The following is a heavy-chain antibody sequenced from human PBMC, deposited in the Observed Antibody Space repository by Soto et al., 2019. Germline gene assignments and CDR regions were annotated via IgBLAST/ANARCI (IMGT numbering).Heavy chain of an antibody. CDR3: AREGAYYDFWGGYFVEYYYGMDV. D-gene: IGHD3-3*01. V-gene: IGHV3-33*01. J-gene: IGHJ6*02. CDR2: IWYDGSNK. Sequence: GGSLRLSCAASGFTFSSYGMHWVRQAPGKGLEWVAVIWYDGSNKYYADSVKGRFTISRDNSKNTLYLQMNSLRAEDTAVYYCAREGAYYDFWGGYFVEYYYGMDVWGQGTTVTVSS. CDR1: GFTFSSYG.